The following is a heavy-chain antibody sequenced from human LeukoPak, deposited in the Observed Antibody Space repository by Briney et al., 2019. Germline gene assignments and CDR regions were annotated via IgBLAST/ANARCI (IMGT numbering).Heavy chain of an antibody. CDR3: ARSRIHALDAFDI. CDR1: GGSISSYY. V-gene: IGHV4-59*01. J-gene: IGHJ3*02. CDR2: IYYSGST. Sequence: SETLSLTCTVSGGSISSYYWSWIRQPPGKGLEWIGYIYYSGSTNYNPSLKSRVTISVDTSKNQFSLKLSSVTAADTAVYYCARSRIHALDAFDIWGQGTMVTVSS.